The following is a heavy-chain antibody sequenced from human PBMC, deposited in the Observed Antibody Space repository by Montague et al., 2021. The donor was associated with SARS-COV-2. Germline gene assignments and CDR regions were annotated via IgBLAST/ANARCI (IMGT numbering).Heavy chain of an antibody. CDR3: ARDAGGNFPTSFDY. D-gene: IGHD4-23*01. CDR1: GFTVSSNY. V-gene: IGHV3-53*01. J-gene: IGHJ4*02. Sequence: SLRLSCAASGFTVSSNYMSWVRQAPGKGLEWVSVIYSGGSTYYADSVKGRFTISRDNSKNTLYLQMNSLRAEDTAVCYCARDAGGNFPTSFDYWGQGTLVTVPS. CDR2: IYSGGST.